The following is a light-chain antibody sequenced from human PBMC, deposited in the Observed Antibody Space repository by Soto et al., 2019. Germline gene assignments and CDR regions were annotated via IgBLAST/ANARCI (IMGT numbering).Light chain of an antibody. V-gene: IGLV2-14*01. CDR2: EVN. CDR1: SSDVGGYNY. CDR3: SSYTPNTALDRG. Sequence: QSVLTQPASVSGSPGQSITISCTGTSSDVGGYNYVSWYQQDPGKAPKLMIYEVNNRPSGVSNRFSGSKSGNTASLTISGLQAEDEADYYCSSYTPNTALDRGFGTGTKVTVL. J-gene: IGLJ1*01.